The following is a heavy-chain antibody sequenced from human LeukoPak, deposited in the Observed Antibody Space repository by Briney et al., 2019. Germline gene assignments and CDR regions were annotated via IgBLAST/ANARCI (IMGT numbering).Heavy chain of an antibody. CDR1: GGSISGYY. V-gene: IGHV4-59*01. Sequence: SETLSLTCTVSGGSISGYYWSWIRQSPGKGPEWIGFIYHSGTTTYSPSLKSRVTISVDTSNSQFSLELSTVTAADTAVYYCARGWDTGYSYYGMDVWGQGTTVTVSS. CDR2: IYHSGTT. D-gene: IGHD5-18*01. CDR3: ARGWDTGYSYYGMDV. J-gene: IGHJ6*02.